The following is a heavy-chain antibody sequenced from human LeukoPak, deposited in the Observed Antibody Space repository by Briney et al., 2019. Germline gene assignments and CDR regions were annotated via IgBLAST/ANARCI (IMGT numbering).Heavy chain of an antibody. CDR1: GFTFSDYS. J-gene: IGHJ4*02. V-gene: IGHV3-21*01. CDR3: ARLRRNSDRSDFFYYYDH. CDR2: VNTVSSYI. Sequence: RAGESLRLSCAASGFTFSDYSMNWVRQAPGKGLEWVASVNTVSSYIYYADSMRGRFTISRDNAKNSLFLQMNSLRAEDTAVYYCARLRRNSDRSDFFYYYDHWGQGTLVTVSS. D-gene: IGHD3-22*01.